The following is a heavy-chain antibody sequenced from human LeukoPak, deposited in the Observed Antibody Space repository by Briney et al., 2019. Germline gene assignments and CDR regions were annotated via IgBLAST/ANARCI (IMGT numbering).Heavy chain of an antibody. CDR1: GYTFTGYY. CDR2: INRNSGGT. D-gene: IGHD6-6*01. Sequence: ASVRVSCKASGYTFTGYYMHWVRQAPGQGLEWMGWINRNSGGTNYAQEFQGRVTMTRDTSISTAYMELSRLRSDDTAVYYCAKSPTIAARIDYYYYMDVWGKGTTVTVSS. CDR3: AKSPTIAARIDYYYYMDV. V-gene: IGHV1-2*02. J-gene: IGHJ6*03.